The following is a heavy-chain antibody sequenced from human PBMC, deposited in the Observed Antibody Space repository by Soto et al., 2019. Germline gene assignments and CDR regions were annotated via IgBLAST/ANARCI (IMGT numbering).Heavy chain of an antibody. CDR3: AREIQGAFDI. CDR2: LSSSSRYT. D-gene: IGHD5-18*01. CDR1: GFTLSDYY. Sequence: PVGSLRLYCAASGFTLSDYYMSLIRQAPGKGLEWVSYLSSSSRYTNYAASVKCRFTISRDNAKNSLYLQMNSLRAEDTAVYYCAREIQGAFDICGQGTMVTV. V-gene: IGHV3-11*06. J-gene: IGHJ3*02.